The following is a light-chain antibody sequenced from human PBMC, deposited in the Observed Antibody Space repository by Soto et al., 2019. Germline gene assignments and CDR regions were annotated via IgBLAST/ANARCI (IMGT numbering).Light chain of an antibody. CDR3: LLCYGGVVV. CDR2: DTS. J-gene: IGLJ2*01. CDR1: TGAVTSGHY. Sequence: QAVVTQEPSLTVSPGGTVTLTCGSSTGAVTSGHYPYWFQQKPGQAPRTLIYDTSNKHSWTPARFSASLLGGKAALTLSGAQPEDEAEYYCLLCYGGVVVFGGGTKVTVL. V-gene: IGLV7-46*01.